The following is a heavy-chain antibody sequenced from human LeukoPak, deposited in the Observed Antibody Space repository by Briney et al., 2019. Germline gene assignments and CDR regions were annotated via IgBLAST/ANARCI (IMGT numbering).Heavy chain of an antibody. CDR3: ARQPVYSYGSHYYYGMDV. CDR2: IYPGDSDT. J-gene: IGHJ6*02. V-gene: IGHV5-51*01. CDR1: RYSFTSYW. Sequence: GESLKISCKGSRYSFTSYWIGWVRQMPGKGLEWMGIIYPGDSDTRYSPSFQGQVTISADKSISTAYLQWSSLKASDTAMYYCARQPVYSYGSHYYYGMDVWGQGTTVTVAS. D-gene: IGHD5-18*01.